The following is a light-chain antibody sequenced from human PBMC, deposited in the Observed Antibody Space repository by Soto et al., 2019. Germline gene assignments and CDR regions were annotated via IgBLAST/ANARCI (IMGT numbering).Light chain of an antibody. V-gene: IGKV1-9*01. CDR2: AAS. CDR1: QGISSY. J-gene: IGKJ5*01. Sequence: DIQLTQSPSFLSASVGDRVTITCRASQGISSYLAWYQQKPGKDPKLLIYAASTLQSGVPSRFSGSGSGTEFPLTISSLQPEDFATYYCHQLNSYPITFGQGTRLELK. CDR3: HQLNSYPIT.